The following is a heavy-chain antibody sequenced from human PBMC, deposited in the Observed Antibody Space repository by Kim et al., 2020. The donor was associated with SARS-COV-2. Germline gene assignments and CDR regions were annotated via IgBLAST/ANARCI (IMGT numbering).Heavy chain of an antibody. V-gene: IGHV3-23*01. D-gene: IGHD5-18*01. CDR3: AKDCLDTSMLTPVIYFFDH. CDR2: MTVSGGRT. Sequence: GGSLRLSCAASGFNFTTYAMSWVRQAPGKGLEWVSTMTVSGGRTYYADSVKGRFTISRDQSKNTLYLQMSTLRAEDTAVYYCAKDCLDTSMLTPVIYFFDHWGQGTLVTVSS. CDR1: GFNFTTYA. J-gene: IGHJ4*02.